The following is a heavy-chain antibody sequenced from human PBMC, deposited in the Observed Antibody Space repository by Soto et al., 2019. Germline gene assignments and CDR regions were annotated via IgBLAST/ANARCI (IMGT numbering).Heavy chain of an antibody. CDR3: AILVGASSSDY. V-gene: IGHV1-2*02. CDR1: GYTFTGYF. CDR2: INSNSGDT. J-gene: IGHJ4*02. D-gene: IGHD1-26*01. Sequence: ASVKVSCKASGYTFTGYFIHWVRQAPGQGLEWMGWINSNSGDTNYAQKFQGRVTMTRDTSISTAYMELSRLRSDDTAVYYCAILVGASSSDYWGQGTLVTVYS.